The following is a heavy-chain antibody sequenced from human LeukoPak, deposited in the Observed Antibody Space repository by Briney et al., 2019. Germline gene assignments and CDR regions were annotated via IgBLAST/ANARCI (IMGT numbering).Heavy chain of an antibody. V-gene: IGHV3-64D*06. Sequence: PGGSLRLSCSASRFTFSSYAMHWVRQAPGKGLEYVSAISSNGGSTYYADSVKGRFTISRDNSKNTLYLQMSSLRAEDTAVYYCVKSADDSYGPTFDYWGQGTLVTVSS. CDR1: RFTFSSYA. CDR2: ISSNGGST. CDR3: VKSADDSYGPTFDY. J-gene: IGHJ4*02. D-gene: IGHD5-18*01.